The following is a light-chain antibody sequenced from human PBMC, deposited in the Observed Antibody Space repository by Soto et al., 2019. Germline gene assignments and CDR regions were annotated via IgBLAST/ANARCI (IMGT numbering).Light chain of an antibody. V-gene: IGLV2-14*03. Sequence: QSVLTQPASVSGSPGQSINISCTGTSSDVGGYNYVSWYQHHPGKAPKLIIYDVSNRPTGVSNPCSGSKSGNTASLTISGLQPEDEADYYCSSYTTSNTRQIVFGTGPKLTVL. CDR2: DVS. J-gene: IGLJ1*01. CDR1: SSDVGGYNY. CDR3: SSYTTSNTRQIV.